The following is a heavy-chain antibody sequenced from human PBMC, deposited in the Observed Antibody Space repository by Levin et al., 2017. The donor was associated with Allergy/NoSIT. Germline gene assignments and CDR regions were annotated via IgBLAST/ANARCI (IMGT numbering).Heavy chain of an antibody. CDR1: GGSISSSNW. V-gene: IGHV4-4*02. Sequence: SETLSLTCAVSGGSISSSNWWSWVRQPPGKGLEWIGEIYHSGSTNYNPSLKSRVTISVDKSKNQFSLKLSSVTAADTAVYYCARSSRGRQWLVRSNFDYWGQGTLVTVSS. CDR2: IYHSGST. J-gene: IGHJ4*02. CDR3: ARSSRGRQWLVRSNFDY. D-gene: IGHD6-19*01.